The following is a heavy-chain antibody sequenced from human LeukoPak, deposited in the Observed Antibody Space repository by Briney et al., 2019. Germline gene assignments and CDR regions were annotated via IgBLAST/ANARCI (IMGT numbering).Heavy chain of an antibody. D-gene: IGHD1-14*01. V-gene: IGHV3-15*01. CDR2: IRSKSDDGTR. J-gene: IGHJ5*02. Sequence: GGSLRLSCEASGFTFSKVWMSWVRQAPGKGLEWVGRIRSKSDDGTRDYAPPVRGRFTISRDDSKSTVYLQMESLRSEDTGVYYCCGTRGDLWGQGTLVTVSS. CDR1: GFTFSKVW. CDR3: CGTRGDL.